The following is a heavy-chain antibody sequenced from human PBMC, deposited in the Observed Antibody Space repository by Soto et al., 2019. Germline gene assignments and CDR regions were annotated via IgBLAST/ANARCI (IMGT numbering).Heavy chain of an antibody. V-gene: IGHV1-3*01. Sequence: QVQLVQSGAEVKKPGASVKVSCKASGYTFTSYAMHWVRQAPGQRLEWMGWINAGNGNTKYSQKFQGRVTITRDTYASTDYMELSSLRSEDTAVYYCARTPIFGVDAGDFDYWGQGTLVTVSS. CDR3: ARTPIFGVDAGDFDY. CDR2: INAGNGNT. D-gene: IGHD3-3*01. J-gene: IGHJ4*02. CDR1: GYTFTSYA.